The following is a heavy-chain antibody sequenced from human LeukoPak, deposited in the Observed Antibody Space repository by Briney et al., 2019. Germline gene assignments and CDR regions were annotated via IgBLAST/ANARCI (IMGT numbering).Heavy chain of an antibody. CDR1: GGSISSYY. V-gene: IGHV4-59*01. J-gene: IGHJ4*02. CDR2: IYYSGST. D-gene: IGHD3-16*02. Sequence: PSETLSLTCTVSGGSISSYYWSWIRQPPGKGLEWIGYIYYSGSTNYNPSLKSRVTISVDTSKNQFSLKLSSVTAADTAVYYCARGSGSYRSGLYYFDYWGQGTLVTVSS. CDR3: ARGSGSYRSGLYYFDY.